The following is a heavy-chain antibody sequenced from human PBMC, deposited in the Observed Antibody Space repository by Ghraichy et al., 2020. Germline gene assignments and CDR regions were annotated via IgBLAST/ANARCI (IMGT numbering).Heavy chain of an antibody. V-gene: IGHV1-8*01. Sequence: ASVKVSCKASGYTFTSYDINWVRQATGQGLEWMGWMNPNSGNTGYAQKFQGRVTMTRNTSISTAYMELSSLRSEDTAVYYCARVVVGATMSRYYGMDVWGQGTTVTVSS. D-gene: IGHD1-26*01. CDR3: ARVVVGATMSRYYGMDV. J-gene: IGHJ6*02. CDR1: GYTFTSYD. CDR2: MNPNSGNT.